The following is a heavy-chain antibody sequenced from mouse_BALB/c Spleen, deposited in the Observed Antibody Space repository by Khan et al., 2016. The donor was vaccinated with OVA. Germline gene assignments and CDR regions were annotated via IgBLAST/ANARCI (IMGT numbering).Heavy chain of an antibody. V-gene: IGHV3-2*02. J-gene: IGHJ4*01. D-gene: IGHD1-1*01. CDR2: ISYSGST. Sequence: EVQLQESGPGLVKPSQSLSLTCTVTGYSITTNYAWDWIRQFPGNKLEWMGYISYSGSTSYTPSLKSRISITRDTSKNQFFLPLNSVTTEDTATYYCARKNYYGYAVDYWGQGTSVTVSS. CDR1: GYSITTNYA. CDR3: ARKNYYGYAVDY.